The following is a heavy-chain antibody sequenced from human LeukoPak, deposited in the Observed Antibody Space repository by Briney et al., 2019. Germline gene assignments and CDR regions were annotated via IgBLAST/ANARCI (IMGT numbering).Heavy chain of an antibody. J-gene: IGHJ4*02. Sequence: PERSLRLSCTAFGFRFGDDAWSWFRQAPGKGLEWICLIRKKAYGETKEYAASVRGRFTISRDNANGIAYLQMSSLKTEDTALYYCVRGMHDYGDANYYFDQWGQGTQVTVSA. CDR1: GFRFGDDA. CDR3: VRGMHDYGDANYYFDQ. D-gene: IGHD4-17*01. V-gene: IGHV3-49*03. CDR2: IRKKAYGETK.